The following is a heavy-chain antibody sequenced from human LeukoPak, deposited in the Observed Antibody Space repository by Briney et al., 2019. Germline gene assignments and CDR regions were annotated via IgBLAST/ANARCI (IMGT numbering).Heavy chain of an antibody. CDR1: GFTFSSYS. V-gene: IGHV3-21*01. CDR2: ISSSSSYI. Sequence: GGSLRLSCAASGFTFSSYSMNWVRQAPGKGLEWVSSISSSSSYIYYADSVKGRFTISRDNAKNSLYLQMNSLRAEDTAVYYCAREGGLAAAGTHDYWGQGTLVTVSS. D-gene: IGHD6-13*01. J-gene: IGHJ4*02. CDR3: AREGGLAAAGTHDY.